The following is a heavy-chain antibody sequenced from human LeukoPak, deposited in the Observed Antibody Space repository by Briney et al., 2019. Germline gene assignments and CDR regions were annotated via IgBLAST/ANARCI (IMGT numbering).Heavy chain of an antibody. V-gene: IGHV3-23*01. CDR2: VSASGSST. D-gene: IGHD5-24*01. J-gene: IGHJ4*02. Sequence: GGSLRLSCAASGFTFINYGMSWVRQPPGGGLEWVSAVSASGSSTYYADSVKGRFTISRDNSKNTLYLQMNSLRSEDTAVYYCAKRDGYNSGLPCYWGQGILVTVSS. CDR3: AKRDGYNSGLPCY. CDR1: GFTFINYG.